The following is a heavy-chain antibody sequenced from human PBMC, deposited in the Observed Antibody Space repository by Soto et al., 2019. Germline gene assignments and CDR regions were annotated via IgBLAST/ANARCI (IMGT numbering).Heavy chain of an antibody. CDR3: ARGGSGYVWFNEF. CDR2: IIPVFGST. D-gene: IGHD3-22*01. CDR1: GGLFSSYA. V-gene: IGHV1-69*01. Sequence: QEQRVQSGAEVKKPGSSVRVSCKDSGGLFSSYAISWVRQAPGQGLEWMGGIIPVFGSTNYAQKFQGRVTITAEESTNTAYMDLSSLKSEDKAIYYCARGGSGYVWFNEFWGQGTLVTVSS. J-gene: IGHJ4*02.